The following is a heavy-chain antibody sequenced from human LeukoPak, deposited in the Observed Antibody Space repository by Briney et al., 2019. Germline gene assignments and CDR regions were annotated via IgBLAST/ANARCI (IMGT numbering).Heavy chain of an antibody. CDR3: AKMKGHPLPKYYMDV. J-gene: IGHJ6*01. V-gene: IGHV3-23*01. Sequence: GGSLRLSCAASGFTFSGFAMSWVRRTPGKGLEWVSGISGSGDNTLYADSVEGRFTISRDNSENTLYLEMNSLRAEDTAIYYCAKMKGHPLPKYYMDVWGQGTTVTVSS. CDR1: GFTFSGFA. D-gene: IGHD1-26*01. CDR2: ISGSGDNT.